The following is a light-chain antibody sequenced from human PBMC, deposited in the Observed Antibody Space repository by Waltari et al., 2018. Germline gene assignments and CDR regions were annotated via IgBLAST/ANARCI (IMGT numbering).Light chain of an antibody. V-gene: IGLV2-8*01. CDR3: SSYAGSHTVLL. J-gene: IGLJ2*01. CDR2: EAS. Sequence: QSALTQPPSASGSPGQSVTISCTGTSSDIGGYPCFPWYQQHPGEAPKLIIFEASKRSSGVPDRFSGSKAGNTASLTVSGLQADDEADYYCSSYAGSHTVLLFGGGTKLTVL. CDR1: SSDIGGYPC.